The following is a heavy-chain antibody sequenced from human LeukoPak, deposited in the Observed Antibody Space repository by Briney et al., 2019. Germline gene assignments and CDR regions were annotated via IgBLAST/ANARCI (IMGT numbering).Heavy chain of an antibody. D-gene: IGHD3-22*01. CDR1: GYTFTSYG. CDR3: GRSMTGYYDSSGGDDY. J-gene: IGHJ4*02. Sequence: GASVKVSCKASGYTFTSYGISWVRQAPGQGLEWMGWISAYNGNTNYAQKLQGRVTMTTDTSTSTAYMELRSLRSDDTAVYYCGRSMTGYYDSSGGDDYWGQGTLVTVSS. CDR2: ISAYNGNT. V-gene: IGHV1-18*01.